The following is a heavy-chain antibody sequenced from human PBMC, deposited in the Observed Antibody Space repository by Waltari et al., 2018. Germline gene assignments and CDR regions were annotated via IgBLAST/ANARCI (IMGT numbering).Heavy chain of an antibody. V-gene: IGHV4-30-4*08. CDR3: AREDYYGAGFDP. D-gene: IGHD3-10*01. CDR2: RYYSGST. CDR1: DGSSSSGDYY. Sequence: QVQLQESGPGLVKPSQTLSLTCTVSDGSSSSGDYYWSGTRQPPGKGLEWIGYRYYSGSTYYNPSLKSRVTISVDTSKNQFSLKLSSVTAADTAVYYCAREDYYGAGFDPWGQGTLVTVSS. J-gene: IGHJ5*02.